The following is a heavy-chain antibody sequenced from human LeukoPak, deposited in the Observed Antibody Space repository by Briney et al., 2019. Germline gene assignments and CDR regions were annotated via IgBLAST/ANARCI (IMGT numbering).Heavy chain of an antibody. Sequence: GGSLRLSCAASGFTVNNNYMTWVRQAPGKGLEWVGFIRSKAYGGTTEYAASVKGRFTISRDDSKSIAYLQMNSLKTEDTAVYYCTVLLAYYFDYWGQGTLVTVSS. J-gene: IGHJ4*02. V-gene: IGHV3-49*04. CDR3: TVLLAYYFDY. CDR2: IRSKAYGGTT. D-gene: IGHD2-15*01. CDR1: GFTVNNNY.